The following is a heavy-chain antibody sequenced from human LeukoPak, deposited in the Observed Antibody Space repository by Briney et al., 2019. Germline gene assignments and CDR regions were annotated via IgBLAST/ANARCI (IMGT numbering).Heavy chain of an antibody. J-gene: IGHJ4*02. V-gene: IGHV4-4*07. D-gene: IGHD6-19*01. Sequence: PSETLSLTCTVSGDSIRSYYWSWIRQPAGKGLEWIGRIYNSGSTNYNPSLKSRVTMSVDTSKNQFSLKLTSVTAADTAVYFCARDSTDYSSGWFDNWGQGILVTVSS. CDR1: GDSIRSYY. CDR2: IYNSGST. CDR3: ARDSTDYSSGWFDN.